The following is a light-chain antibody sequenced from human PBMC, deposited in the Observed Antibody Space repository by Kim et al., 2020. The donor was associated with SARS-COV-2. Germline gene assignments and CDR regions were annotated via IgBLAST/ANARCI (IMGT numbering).Light chain of an antibody. Sequence: SMTMSCAGTSSDVGVYNYVSWYQQHTGIAPRLMIYDVSKRPSGVSNRYSGSKSGYTASLSISRLQAEGDASYYGISYTSSSTWVCGGGTKLTVL. V-gene: IGLV2-14*04. CDR1: SSDVGVYNY. CDR2: DVS. CDR3: ISYTSSSTWV. J-gene: IGLJ3*02.